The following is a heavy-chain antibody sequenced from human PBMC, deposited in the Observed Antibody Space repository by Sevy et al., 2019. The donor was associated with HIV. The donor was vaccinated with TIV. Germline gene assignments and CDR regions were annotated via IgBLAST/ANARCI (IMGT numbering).Heavy chain of an antibody. V-gene: IGHV3-66*01. D-gene: IGHD5-18*01. CDR3: ARGKSGDGYALNY. Sequence: GGSLRLSCAASGFTVNSNYMTWVRQAPGKGLEGVSVIHSDDTTYHADSVKDRFTISRDNFQNTLYLHMSSLRAEDTAVYYCARGKSGDGYALNYWGQGTLVTVSS. J-gene: IGHJ4*02. CDR1: GFTVNSNY. CDR2: IHSDDTT.